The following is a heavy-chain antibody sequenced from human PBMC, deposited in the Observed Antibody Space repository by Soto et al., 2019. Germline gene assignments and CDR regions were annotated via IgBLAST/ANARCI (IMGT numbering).Heavy chain of an antibody. CDR2: ISGSGGST. CDR3: AKDHVLLWFGELDWEGPLGAFDI. D-gene: IGHD3-10*01. CDR1: GFTFSSYA. V-gene: IGHV3-23*01. J-gene: IGHJ3*02. Sequence: HPGGSLRLSCAASGFTFSSYAMSWVRQAPGKGPEWVSAISGSGGSTYYADSVKGRFTISRDNSKNTLYLQMNSLRAEDTAVYYCAKDHVLLWFGELDWEGPLGAFDIWGQGTMVTVSS.